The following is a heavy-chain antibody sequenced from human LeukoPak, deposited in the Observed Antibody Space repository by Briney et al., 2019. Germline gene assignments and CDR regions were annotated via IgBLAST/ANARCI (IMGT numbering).Heavy chain of an antibody. CDR3: ARGGSIQYSSSWRYFDY. CDR1: GLTFSGYY. Sequence: AETLSLTCAVSGLTFSGYYWSWIRQPPGKGLEWVGEINNSGSTNYNTYLNSRVTISVETSKNQFSPKLSSVTAADTAVYYCARGGSIQYSSSWRYFDYWGQGTLVTVSS. CDR2: INNSGST. J-gene: IGHJ4*02. V-gene: IGHV4-34*01. D-gene: IGHD6-13*01.